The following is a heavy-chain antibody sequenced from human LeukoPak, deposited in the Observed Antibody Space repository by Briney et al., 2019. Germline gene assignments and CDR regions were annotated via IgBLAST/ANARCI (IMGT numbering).Heavy chain of an antibody. J-gene: IGHJ4*02. D-gene: IGHD3-10*01. CDR1: GGSFSGYY. CDR3: ARHVLLWFGELHYFDY. V-gene: IGHV4-34*01. CDR2: INHSGST. Sequence: SETLSLTCAVYGGSFSGYYWSWIRQPPGKGLEWIGEINHSGSTNYNPSLKSRVTISVDTSKNQFSLKLSSVTAADTAVYYCARHVLLWFGELHYFDYWGQGTLVTVSS.